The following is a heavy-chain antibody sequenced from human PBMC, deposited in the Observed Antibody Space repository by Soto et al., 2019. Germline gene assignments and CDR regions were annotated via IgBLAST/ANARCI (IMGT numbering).Heavy chain of an antibody. CDR1: GYTFTSYG. D-gene: IGHD6-25*01. CDR3: VRDASSGYRGWWDP. V-gene: IGHV1-18*01. CDR2: ISPYNGDT. Sequence: QVQMVQSGNEVKKPGASVMVSCKTSGYTFTSYGVSWVRQAPGQGLEWIGRISPYNGDTLYARKFQGRVTVTADTATDTVYLELRSLTSDDTDVYYCVRDASSGYRGWWDPWGQGTLVTVSS. J-gene: IGHJ5*02.